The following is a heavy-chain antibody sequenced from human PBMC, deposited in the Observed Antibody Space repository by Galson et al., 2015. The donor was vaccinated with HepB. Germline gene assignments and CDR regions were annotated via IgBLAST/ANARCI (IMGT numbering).Heavy chain of an antibody. CDR3: ARDLSRDSNYGFGGMDV. CDR2: IYSGGST. V-gene: IGHV3-53*01. D-gene: IGHD4-11*01. J-gene: IGHJ6*02. Sequence: SLRLSCAASGFTVSSNYMSWVRQAPGKGLEWVSVIYSGGSTYYADSVKGRFTISRDNSKNTLYPQMNSLRAEDTAVYYCARDLSRDSNYGFGGMDVWGQGTTVTVSS. CDR1: GFTVSSNY.